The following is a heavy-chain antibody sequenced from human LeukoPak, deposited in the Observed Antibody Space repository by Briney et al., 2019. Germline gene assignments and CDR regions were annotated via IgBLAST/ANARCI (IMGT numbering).Heavy chain of an antibody. D-gene: IGHD1-26*01. CDR3: AKHSTIRDCFYMDV. CDR2: IRYDGNGQ. J-gene: IGHJ6*03. CDR1: GFSFSRFG. Sequence: GGSLRLSCAASGFSFSRFGMHWVRQAPGKGLEWVAFIRYDGNGQSYADSVKGRATISRDDSKDTLYLQMNNLRPEDTAVYYCAKHSTIRDCFYMDVWGTGTTVTVSS. V-gene: IGHV3-30*02.